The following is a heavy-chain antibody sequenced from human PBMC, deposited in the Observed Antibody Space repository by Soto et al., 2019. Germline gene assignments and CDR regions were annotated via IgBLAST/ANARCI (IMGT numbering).Heavy chain of an antibody. CDR3: ARDLGRTAAGYYYYYAMDV. J-gene: IGHJ6*02. Sequence: EVQLVESGGGLVQPGGSLRLSCAASGFTFSIYWMNWVRQAPGKGLEWVANIKQDGSEKYFVDSVKGRFTISRDNAKNSLYLQMNSLRAEDTAVYYCARDLGRTAAGYYYYYAMDVWGQGTTVTVSS. D-gene: IGHD2-2*01. CDR2: IKQDGSEK. V-gene: IGHV3-7*01. CDR1: GFTFSIYW.